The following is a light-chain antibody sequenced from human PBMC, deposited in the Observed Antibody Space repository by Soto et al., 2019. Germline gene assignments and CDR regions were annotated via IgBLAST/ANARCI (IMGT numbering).Light chain of an antibody. V-gene: IGLV2-23*01. CDR1: SSDVGSYNL. CDR2: EGN. CDR3: CSSAGTNTFV. Sequence: QSALTQPASVSGSPGQSITISCTGTSSDVGSYNLVSWYQQHPGKAPKLMIYEGNKRPSGVSNRFSGAKSANTATLTISGLQTEDEADYYCCSSAGTNTFVFGTGTKVTV. J-gene: IGLJ1*01.